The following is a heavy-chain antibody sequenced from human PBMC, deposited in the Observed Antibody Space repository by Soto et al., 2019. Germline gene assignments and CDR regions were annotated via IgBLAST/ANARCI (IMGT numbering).Heavy chain of an antibody. V-gene: IGHV4-31*03. CDR2: IYYSGRT. D-gene: IGHD4-17*01. CDR3: ARGATDFGDYNWFDP. CDR1: GGSITRGGYQ. Sequence: TLSLTCTVSGGSITRGGYQWSWIRQHPGKGLEWIGYIYYSGRTHYSPSLRGRVTISGDTSKNQFSLSLTSVTAADTAVYYCARGATDFGDYNWFDPWGQGTLVTVSS. J-gene: IGHJ5*02.